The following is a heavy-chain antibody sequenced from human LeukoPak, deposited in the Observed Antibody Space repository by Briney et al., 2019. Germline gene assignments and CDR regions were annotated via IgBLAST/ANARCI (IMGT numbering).Heavy chain of an antibody. Sequence: GGSLRLSCAASGFSFSEYGMHWVRQAPGKGLEWVANIWFDGSNKYYTDSVKGRFTISRDNSKNTLDLEMNSLRAEDTAMYYCARDWKYGSNAPHDAFDIWGQGTTVIVSS. CDR3: ARDWKYGSNAPHDAFDI. CDR2: IWFDGSNK. V-gene: IGHV3-33*01. J-gene: IGHJ3*02. CDR1: GFSFSEYG. D-gene: IGHD1-7*01.